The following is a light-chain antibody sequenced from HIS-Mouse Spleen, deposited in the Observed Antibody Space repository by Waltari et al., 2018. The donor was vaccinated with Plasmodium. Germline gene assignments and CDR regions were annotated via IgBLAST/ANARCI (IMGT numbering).Light chain of an antibody. CDR2: EGS. CDR3: CSYAGSSTFVV. CDR1: SSDVGGYNL. J-gene: IGLJ2*01. Sequence: QSALTQPASVSGSPGQSITISCTGTSSDVGGYNLVSWYQQKPGKAPKLMIYEGSKRPSGVSKRFSGSKSGNTASLTLSGLQAEDEADYYCCSYAGSSTFVVFGGGTKLTVL. V-gene: IGLV2-23*03.